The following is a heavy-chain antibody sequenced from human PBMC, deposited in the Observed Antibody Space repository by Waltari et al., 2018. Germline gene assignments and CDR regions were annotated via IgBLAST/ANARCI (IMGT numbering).Heavy chain of an antibody. D-gene: IGHD6-19*01. Sequence: QVQLQESGPGLVKPSETLSLTCTVPGGSISSYDWSWIRQPPGKGLEWIGYIYYSGSTNYNPSLKSRVTISVDTSKNQFSLKLSSVTAADTAVYYCAITSSSGWYYFDYWGQGTLVTVSS. V-gene: IGHV4-59*08. J-gene: IGHJ4*02. CDR1: GGSISSYD. CDR2: IYYSGST. CDR3: AITSSSGWYYFDY.